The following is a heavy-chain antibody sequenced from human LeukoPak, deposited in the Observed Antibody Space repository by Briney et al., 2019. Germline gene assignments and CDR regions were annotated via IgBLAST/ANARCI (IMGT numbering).Heavy chain of an antibody. CDR1: GFTFSSYW. CDR3: AREALDFDY. CDR2: INHNGNVN. Sequence: GGSLRLSCAASGFTFSSYWMNWARQAPGKGLEWVASINHNGNVNYYVDSVKGRFTISRDNAKNTLYLQMNSQRAEDTAVYYCAREALDFDYWGQGTLVTVSS. J-gene: IGHJ4*02. V-gene: IGHV3-7*01.